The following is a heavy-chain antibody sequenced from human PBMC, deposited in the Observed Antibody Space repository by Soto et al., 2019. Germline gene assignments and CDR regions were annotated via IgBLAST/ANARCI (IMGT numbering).Heavy chain of an antibody. Sequence: SETLSLTCTVSGGSLSSSGYYWSWIRQHPRKGLEWIGYIYNSGSTYYNPSLKSRVTMSVDTSKNQFSLKLSSVTAADTAVYYCARSPSLLWFGELIYPPTDYWGQGTLVTVSS. CDR3: ARSPSLLWFGELIYPPTDY. CDR1: GGSLSSSGYY. J-gene: IGHJ4*02. V-gene: IGHV4-31*03. D-gene: IGHD3-10*01. CDR2: IYNSGST.